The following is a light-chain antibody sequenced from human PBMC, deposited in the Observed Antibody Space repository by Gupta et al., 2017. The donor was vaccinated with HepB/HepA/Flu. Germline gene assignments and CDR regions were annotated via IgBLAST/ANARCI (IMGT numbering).Light chain of an antibody. Sequence: DIVMTQSPDSLAVSLGERATIHCKSSQSVLYSSNNKNYLAWYQQKPGQPPKLLIYWASTRESGVPDRFSGSGSGTDFTLTISSLQAEDVAVYYCQQYYSTPRTFGQGTXVEIK. J-gene: IGKJ1*01. CDR1: QSVLYSSNNKNY. CDR2: WAS. CDR3: QQYYSTPRT. V-gene: IGKV4-1*01.